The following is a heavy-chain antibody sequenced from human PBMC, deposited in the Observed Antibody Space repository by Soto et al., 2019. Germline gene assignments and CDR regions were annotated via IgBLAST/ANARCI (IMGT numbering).Heavy chain of an antibody. V-gene: IGHV1-46*01. J-gene: IGHJ4*02. CDR1: GYTFTNYY. Sequence: ASVKVSCKASGYTFTNYYMHWVRQAPGQGLEWMGIINPSVISTNYAQKFQGRITMTRDTSTSTVYMELSSLRSEDTAVYYCARAGQGTTNFDYWGQGTLVTAPQ. CDR3: ARAGQGTTNFDY. CDR2: INPSVIST. D-gene: IGHD2-2*01.